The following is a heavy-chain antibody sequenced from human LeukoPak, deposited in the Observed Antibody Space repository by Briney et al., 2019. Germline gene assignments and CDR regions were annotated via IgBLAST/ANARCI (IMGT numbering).Heavy chain of an antibody. V-gene: IGHV3-30*02. Sequence: GGSLRLSCAASGFPFSSYGMHWVRPAPGKGLEWVAFIRYDGSNKYYADSVKGRFTISRDNSKNTLYLQMNSLRAEDTAVYYCAKDRRSNVLVDWGQGTLVTVSS. J-gene: IGHJ4*02. D-gene: IGHD3-3*02. CDR2: IRYDGSNK. CDR1: GFPFSSYG. CDR3: AKDRRSNVLVD.